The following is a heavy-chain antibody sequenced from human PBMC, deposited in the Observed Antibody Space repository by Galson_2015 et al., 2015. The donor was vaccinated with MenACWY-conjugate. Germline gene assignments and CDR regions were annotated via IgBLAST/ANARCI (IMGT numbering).Heavy chain of an antibody. Sequence: SLRLSCAASGFTFNSYAMSWVRQAPGKGLEWVSGLSGSGGSTYYADSVKGRFTISRDNSKNTLYLTMNSLRDEDTAVYYCAKGPIAVAGGLDSWGQGTLVTVSS. CDR1: GFTFNSYA. CDR2: LSGSGGST. D-gene: IGHD6-19*01. V-gene: IGHV3-23*01. J-gene: IGHJ4*02. CDR3: AKGPIAVAGGLDS.